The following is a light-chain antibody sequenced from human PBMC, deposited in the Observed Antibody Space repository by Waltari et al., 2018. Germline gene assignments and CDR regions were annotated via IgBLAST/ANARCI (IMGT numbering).Light chain of an antibody. CDR1: QDISTW. Sequence: DLQMTQSPSSVSASIGDRVTITCRASQDISTWLAWYQQKPGTVPNLLIYAASNLQSGVPSRFSGSGSGTDFTLTITSLQPEDFATYYCQQTNSLLALTFGGGTKVEMK. CDR2: AAS. J-gene: IGKJ4*01. V-gene: IGKV1-12*01. CDR3: QQTNSLLALT.